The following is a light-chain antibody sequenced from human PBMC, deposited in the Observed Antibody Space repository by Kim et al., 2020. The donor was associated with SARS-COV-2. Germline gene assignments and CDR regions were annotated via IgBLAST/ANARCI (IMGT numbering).Light chain of an antibody. CDR2: PNDNGAH. J-gene: IGLJ3*02. V-gene: IGLV4-69*01. Sequence: QLVLTQPPSASASLGASVKLTCTLSSRHSTYGIAWHQQQPGKAPRFLMNPNDNGAHFGRDGIPHRFSGSSSGAERYLSISGLQFEDEADYYCQTWGSGFWVFGGGTQLTVL. CDR1: SRHSTYG. CDR3: QTWGSGFWV.